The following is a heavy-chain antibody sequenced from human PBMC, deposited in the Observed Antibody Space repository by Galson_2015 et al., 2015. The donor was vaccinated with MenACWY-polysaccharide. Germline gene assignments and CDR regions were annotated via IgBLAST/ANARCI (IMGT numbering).Heavy chain of an antibody. V-gene: IGHV3-7*01. J-gene: IGHJ4*02. Sequence: WVANIKQDGSVKNYVDSVKGRFTISRDNAKNSLYLQMDSLRAEDTAVYYCARPRGDYWGQGILVTVSS. CDR2: IKQDGSVK. CDR3: ARPRGDY.